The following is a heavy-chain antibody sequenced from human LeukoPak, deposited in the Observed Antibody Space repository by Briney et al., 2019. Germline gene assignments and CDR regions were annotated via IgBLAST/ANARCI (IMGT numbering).Heavy chain of an antibody. CDR1: GYTFTSYG. V-gene: IGHV1-18*01. Sequence: ASVKVSCKASGYTFTSYGISWVRQAPGQGLEWMGWISAYNGNTNYAQKLQGRVTMTTGTSTSTAYMELRSLRSDDTAVYYCARDYYGSSFPYYYYMDVWGKGTTVTVSS. D-gene: IGHD3-22*01. CDR2: ISAYNGNT. J-gene: IGHJ6*03. CDR3: ARDYYGSSFPYYYYMDV.